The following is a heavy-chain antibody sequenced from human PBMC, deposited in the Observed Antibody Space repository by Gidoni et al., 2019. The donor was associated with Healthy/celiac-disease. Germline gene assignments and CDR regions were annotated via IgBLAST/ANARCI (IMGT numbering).Heavy chain of an antibody. Sequence: QVQLVESGGGVVQPGRSLRLSCAASGFTFSSYGMHWVRQAPGKGLEWVAVIWYDGSNKYYADSVKGRFTISRDNSKNTLYLQMNSLRAEDTAVYYCARAMHSGSYYGGFDYWGQGTLVTVSS. J-gene: IGHJ4*02. CDR1: GFTFSSYG. D-gene: IGHD1-26*01. CDR3: ARAMHSGSYYGGFDY. CDR2: IWYDGSNK. V-gene: IGHV3-33*01.